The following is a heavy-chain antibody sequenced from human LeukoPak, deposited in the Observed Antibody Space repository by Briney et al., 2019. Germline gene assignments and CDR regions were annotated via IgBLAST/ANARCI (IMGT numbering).Heavy chain of an antibody. V-gene: IGHV1-69*13. CDR3: ARKTGTTSGAFDI. CDR2: IIPIFGTA. Sequence: ASVTVSCKASGGTFSSYAISWVRQAPGQGLEWMGGIIPIFGTANYAQKFQGRVTITADESTSTAYMELSSLRSEDTAVYYCARKTGTTSGAFDIWGQGTMVTVSS. D-gene: IGHD1-1*01. CDR1: GGTFSSYA. J-gene: IGHJ3*02.